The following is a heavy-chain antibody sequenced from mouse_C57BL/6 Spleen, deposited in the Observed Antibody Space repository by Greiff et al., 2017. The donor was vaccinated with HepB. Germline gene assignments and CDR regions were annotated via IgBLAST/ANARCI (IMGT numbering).Heavy chain of an antibody. CDR1: GFTFSDYG. CDR2: ISSGSSTT. CDR3: ARGGRHFDY. D-gene: IGHD2-12*01. V-gene: IGHV5-17*01. Sequence: EVQRVEPGGGLVKPGGSLKLSCAASGFTFSDYGMHWVRQAPEKGLEWVAYISSGSSTTYYADTVKGRFTISIDKAKNTLFLQMTSLRSEDTAVYYCARGGRHFDYWGQGTTLTVSS. J-gene: IGHJ2*01.